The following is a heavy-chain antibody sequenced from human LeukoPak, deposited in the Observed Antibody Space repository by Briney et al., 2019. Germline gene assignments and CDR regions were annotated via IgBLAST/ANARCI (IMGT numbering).Heavy chain of an antibody. J-gene: IGHJ4*02. CDR2: ISDSAGST. CDR3: AKGEAKNQLPGSFDC. D-gene: IGHD2-2*01. V-gene: IGHV3-23*01. Sequence: GGSRTLACAASTFTFSSYAMSWVRQAPGKGLEWVSTISDSAGSTYYGEYVKGRFTISRDNSKNTLYLQMNSLREEDTAVYYCAKGEAKNQLPGSFDCWGQGALVTVSS. CDR1: TFTFSSYA.